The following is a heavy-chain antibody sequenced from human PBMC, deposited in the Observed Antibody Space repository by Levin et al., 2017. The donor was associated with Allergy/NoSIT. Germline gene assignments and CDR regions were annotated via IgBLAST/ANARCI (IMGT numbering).Heavy chain of an antibody. CDR3: ARMHRAAGGKYFEY. Sequence: SGPTLVKPTQTLTLTCTFSGFSLSTSGMSVSWIRQPPGKALEWLARIDWDYDKYYSTSLNTRLTISEDSSKNQVVLTMTNMDPVDTATYYGARMHRAAGGKYFEYWGQGTLVTVSS. V-gene: IGHV2-70*11. J-gene: IGHJ4*02. D-gene: IGHD6-13*01. CDR2: IDWDYDK. CDR1: GFSLSTSGMS.